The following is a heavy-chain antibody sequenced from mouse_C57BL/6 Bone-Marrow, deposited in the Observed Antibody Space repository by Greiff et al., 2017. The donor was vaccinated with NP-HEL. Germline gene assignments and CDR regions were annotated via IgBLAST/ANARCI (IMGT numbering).Heavy chain of an antibody. D-gene: IGHD2-5*01. Sequence: EVQLQESGAELVRPGASVKLSCTASGFNIKDDYMHWVKQRPEQGLEWIGWIDPENGDTEYASKFQGKATITADTSSNTAYLQLSSLTSEDTAIYYCARAYSNYLGDFDYWGQGTTLTVSS. V-gene: IGHV14-4*01. J-gene: IGHJ2*01. CDR2: IDPENGDT. CDR1: GFNIKDDY. CDR3: ARAYSNYLGDFDY.